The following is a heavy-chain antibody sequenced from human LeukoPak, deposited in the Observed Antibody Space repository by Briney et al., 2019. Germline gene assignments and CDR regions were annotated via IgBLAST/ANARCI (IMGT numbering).Heavy chain of an antibody. V-gene: IGHV3-21*01. CDR1: GFTFSSYG. CDR2: ITSSSSYI. CDR3: ARDPYSGSYGDYYYYYMDV. Sequence: PGGSLRLSCVASGFTFSSYGMNWVRQAPGKGLEWASSITSSSSYIYYADSVKGRFTISRDNAKSSLYLQMNSLRDEDTAVYYCARDPYSGSYGDYYYYYMDVWGKGTTVTISS. J-gene: IGHJ6*03. D-gene: IGHD1-26*01.